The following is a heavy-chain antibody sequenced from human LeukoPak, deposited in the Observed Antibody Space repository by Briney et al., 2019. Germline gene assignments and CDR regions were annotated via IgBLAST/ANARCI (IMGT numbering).Heavy chain of an antibody. J-gene: IGHJ4*02. CDR1: GFTFTSSA. CDR3: AASLDYYDSSGYSYYFDY. CDR2: IVVGSGNT. V-gene: IGHV1-58*01. Sequence: SVKVSCKASGFTFTSSAVQWVRQARGQRLEWIGWIVVGSGNTNYAQKFQERVTITRDMSTSTAYMELSSLRSEDTAVYYCAASLDYYDSSGYSYYFDYWGQGTLVTVSS. D-gene: IGHD3-22*01.